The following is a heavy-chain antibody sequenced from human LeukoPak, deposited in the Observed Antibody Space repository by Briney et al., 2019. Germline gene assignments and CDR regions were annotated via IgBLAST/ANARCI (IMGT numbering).Heavy chain of an antibody. CDR3: AKGDTYYYGSGNPPPSHGMDV. V-gene: IGHV3-23*01. CDR1: GFTFSSYS. CDR2: ISGSGGST. Sequence: PGGSLRLSCAASGFTFSSYSMNWVRQAPGKGLEWVSAISGSGGSTYYADSVKGRFTISRDNSKNTLYLQMNSLRAEDTAVYYCAKGDTYYYGSGNPPPSHGMDVWGQGTTVTVSS. D-gene: IGHD3-10*01. J-gene: IGHJ6*02.